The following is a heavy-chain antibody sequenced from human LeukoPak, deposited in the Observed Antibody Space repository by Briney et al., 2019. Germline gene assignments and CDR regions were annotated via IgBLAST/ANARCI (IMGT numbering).Heavy chain of an antibody. CDR1: GFTFSSYA. J-gene: IGHJ4*02. CDR2: ISGSGGST. V-gene: IGHV3-23*01. CDR3: AKPLGLRLGELYFDY. Sequence: GGSLRLSCAASGFTFSSYAMSWVRQAPGKELEWVSAISGSGGSTYYADSVKGRFTISRDNSKNTLYLQMNSLRAEDTAVYYCAKPLGLRLGELYFDYWGQGTLVTVSS. D-gene: IGHD3-16*01.